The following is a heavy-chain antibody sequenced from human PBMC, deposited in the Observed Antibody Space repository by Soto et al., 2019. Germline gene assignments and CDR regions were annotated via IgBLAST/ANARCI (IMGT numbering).Heavy chain of an antibody. CDR3: ARHRGGYSGYGRIDY. V-gene: IGHV4-59*08. CDR2: IYYSGST. Sequence: PSETLSLTCTVSGGYICSYYWRWIRQPPGKGLEWIGYIYYSGSTNYNPSLKSRVTISVDTSKNQFSLKLSSVTAADTAVYYCARHRGGYSGYGRIDYWGQGTLVTVSS. D-gene: IGHD5-12*01. J-gene: IGHJ4*02. CDR1: GGYICSYY.